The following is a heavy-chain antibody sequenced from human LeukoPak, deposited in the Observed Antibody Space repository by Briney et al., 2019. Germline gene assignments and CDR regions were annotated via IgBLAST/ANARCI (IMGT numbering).Heavy chain of an antibody. J-gene: IGHJ3*02. CDR3: ARDDYGGNSDDAFDI. CDR1: GGSVSSGDYF. CDR2: IYYTGTT. D-gene: IGHD4-23*01. V-gene: IGHV4-30-4*01. Sequence: PSETLSLTCTVSGGSVSSGDYFWSWICQPPGKGLELIAYIYYTGTTYYNPSLKSPVTISVDTSKNQFSLKLSSVTAADTAVYYCARDDYGGNSDDAFDIWGQGTMVTVSS.